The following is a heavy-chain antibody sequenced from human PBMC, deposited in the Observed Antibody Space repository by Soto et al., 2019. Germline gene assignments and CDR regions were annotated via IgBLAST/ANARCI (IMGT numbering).Heavy chain of an antibody. CDR3: AKDSRVYSTETHDAFDI. CDR2: ISGSVGST. CDR1: GFTFSSYA. V-gene: IGHV3-23*01. J-gene: IGHJ3*02. D-gene: IGHD6-13*01. Sequence: GGSLRLSCAASGFTFSSYAMSWVRQAPGKGLEWVSAISGSVGSTYYADSVKGRFTISRDNSKNTLYLQMNSLRAEDTAVYYCAKDSRVYSTETHDAFDIWGQGTMVTVSS.